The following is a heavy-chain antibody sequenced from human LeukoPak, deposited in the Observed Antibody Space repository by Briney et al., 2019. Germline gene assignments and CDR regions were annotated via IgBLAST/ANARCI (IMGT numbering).Heavy chain of an antibody. CDR2: IYSSGST. CDR3: ARTYCSSTSCYARAILSGSYPTAEYYFDY. V-gene: IGHV3-53*01. CDR1: GFSVSSNY. J-gene: IGHJ4*02. Sequence: QPGGSLRLSCAASGFSVSSNYMSWVRLAPGKGLEWAAVIYSSGSTYYADSVKGRFTISRDNSKNTLFLQMNSLRTEDTAVYYCARTYCSSTSCYARAILSGSYPTAEYYFDYWGQGTLVTVSS. D-gene: IGHD2-2*01.